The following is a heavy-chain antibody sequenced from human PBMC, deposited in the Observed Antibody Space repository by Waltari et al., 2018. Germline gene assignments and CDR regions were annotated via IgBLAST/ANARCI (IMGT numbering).Heavy chain of an antibody. D-gene: IGHD4-17*01. CDR2: IYYSGST. CDR3: ARTHGDRDY. V-gene: IGHV4-59*01. J-gene: IGHJ4*02. Sequence: QVQLQESGPGLVKPSETLSLTCTVSGGSISSYYWSWIRQPPGKGLEWIGYIYYSGSTNYNPSLKSRVTVSVDTSKNQFSLKPSSVTAADTAVYYCARTHGDRDYWGQGTLVTVSS. CDR1: GGSISSYY.